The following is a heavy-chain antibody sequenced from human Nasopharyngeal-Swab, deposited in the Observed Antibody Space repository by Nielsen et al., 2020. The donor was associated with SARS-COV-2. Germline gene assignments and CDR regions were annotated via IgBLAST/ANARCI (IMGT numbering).Heavy chain of an antibody. D-gene: IGHD4-11*01. J-gene: IGHJ4*02. CDR1: GFTFSNYV. Sequence: GESLKISCAASGFTFSNYVMNWVRQAPGKGLEWVSATTNSGGSTYYADSAKGRFTISRDNSKNTLFLQMNSLRAEDTAVYYCAKDKAHSTFDYWGQGTLVTVSS. CDR3: AKDKAHSTFDY. CDR2: TTNSGGST. V-gene: IGHV3-23*01.